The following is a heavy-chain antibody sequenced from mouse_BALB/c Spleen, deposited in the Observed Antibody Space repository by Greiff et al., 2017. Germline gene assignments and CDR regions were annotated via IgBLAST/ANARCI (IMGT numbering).Heavy chain of an antibody. J-gene: IGHJ1*01. Sequence: DVHLVESGGGLVQPGGSLKLSCAASGFTFSSYTMSWVRQTPEKRLEWVAYISNGGGSTYYPDTVKGRFTISRDNAKNTLYLQMSSLKSEDTAMYYCARHDGDGYFDVWGAGTTVTVSS. CDR1: GFTFSSYT. V-gene: IGHV5-12-2*01. CDR3: ARHDGDGYFDV. CDR2: ISNGGGST. D-gene: IGHD2-13*01.